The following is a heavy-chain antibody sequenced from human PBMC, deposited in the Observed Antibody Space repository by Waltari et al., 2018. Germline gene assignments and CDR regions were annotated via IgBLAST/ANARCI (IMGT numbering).Heavy chain of an antibody. CDR2: INPNSGGT. V-gene: IGHV1-2*02. CDR1: GYTFTGYY. D-gene: IGHD1-26*01. Sequence: QVQLVQSGAEVKKPGASVKVSCKASGYTFTGYYMHWVRQAPGQGLEWMGWINPNSGGTNYEQKFQCRVTMTRDTSISTAYMELSRLRADDTAVYYCASAGIVGAPGVDYWGQGTLVTVSS. CDR3: ASAGIVGAPGVDY. J-gene: IGHJ4*02.